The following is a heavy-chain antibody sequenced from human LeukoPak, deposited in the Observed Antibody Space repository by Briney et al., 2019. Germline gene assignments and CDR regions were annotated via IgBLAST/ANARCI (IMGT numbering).Heavy chain of an antibody. D-gene: IGHD3-22*01. J-gene: IGHJ4*02. CDR2: IIPIFGTA. CDR1: GGTFSSYA. CDR3: ARDERAYYYDSSGYYYPVY. Sequence: SVKVSCKASGGTFSSYAISWVRQAPGQGLEWMGGIIPIFGTANYAQKFQGRVTITGDESTSTAYMELSSLRSEDTAVYYCARDERAYYYDSSGYYYPVYWGQGALVTVSS. V-gene: IGHV1-69*01.